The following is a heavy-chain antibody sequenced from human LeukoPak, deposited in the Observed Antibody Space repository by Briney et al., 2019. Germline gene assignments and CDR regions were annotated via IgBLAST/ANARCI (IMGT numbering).Heavy chain of an antibody. V-gene: IGHV4-4*02. CDR1: GGSISSSNW. CDR2: IYHSGST. Sequence: SETLSLTCAVSGGSISSSNWWSWVRQPPGKGLEWIGEIYHSGSTNYNPSLKSRVTISVDKSKNQFSLKLSSVTAADTAVYYCAREAITPDSSSSLGYFDYWGQGTLVTVSS. J-gene: IGHJ4*02. D-gene: IGHD6-6*01. CDR3: AREAITPDSSSSLGYFDY.